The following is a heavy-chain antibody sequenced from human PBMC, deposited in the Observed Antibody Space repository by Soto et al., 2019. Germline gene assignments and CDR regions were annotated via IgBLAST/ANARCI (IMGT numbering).Heavy chain of an antibody. J-gene: IGHJ6*03. CDR2: IIPILGIA. CDR3: AAAGSGKMGGYYYYYMDV. Sequence: GASVKVSCKASGVTFSSYTISWVRQAPGQGLEWMGRIIPILGIANYAQKFQGRVTITADKSTSTAYMELSSLRSEDTAVYYCAAAGSGKMGGYYYYYMDVWGKGTTVTVSS. V-gene: IGHV1-69*02. CDR1: GVTFSSYT. D-gene: IGHD3-10*01.